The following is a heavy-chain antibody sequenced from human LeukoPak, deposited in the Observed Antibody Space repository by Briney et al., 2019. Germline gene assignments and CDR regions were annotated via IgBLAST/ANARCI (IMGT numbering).Heavy chain of an antibody. Sequence: PGGSLRLSCAASALTFNYYAMSWVGQAPGKGLEWVSHISGSGGTTYYADSVKGRFTISRDNSKRTLYLQMKSLRAEDTGVYYCASDDSYDSRGYPNYMDVWGKGTTVSVSS. CDR1: ALTFNYYA. D-gene: IGHD3-22*01. CDR3: ASDDSYDSRGYPNYMDV. V-gene: IGHV3-23*01. CDR2: ISGSGGTT. J-gene: IGHJ6*03.